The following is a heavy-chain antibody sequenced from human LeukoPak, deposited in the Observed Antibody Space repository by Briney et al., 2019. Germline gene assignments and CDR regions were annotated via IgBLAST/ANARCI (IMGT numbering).Heavy chain of an antibody. CDR3: ARDAGTHGNSAFDI. Sequence: GGSLRLSCTASGLSLSDHYIDWVRQAPGKGLEWVGRSRNRVNSYTTEYAASVKGRFTISRDDSKNSVFLQMNSLRTEDTAVYYCARDAGTHGNSAFDIWDQGTMVTVSS. V-gene: IGHV3-72*01. CDR1: GLSLSDHY. J-gene: IGHJ3*02. CDR2: SRNRVNSYTT. D-gene: IGHD1/OR15-1a*01.